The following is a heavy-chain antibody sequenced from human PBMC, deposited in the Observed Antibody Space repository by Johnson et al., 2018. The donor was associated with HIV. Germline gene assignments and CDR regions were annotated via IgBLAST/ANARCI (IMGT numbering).Heavy chain of an antibody. V-gene: IGHV3-20*04. Sequence: EVQLMESGGGVVRPGGSLRLSCAASGFNVDDDALSWVRQVPGKGLEWVSGINSDGGTREYVNSVTGRFTISRDNSKNTLYLQMGSLRIEDGAVYYRARTNWNDDAGGAIDIWGQGTTVTVSS. CDR3: ARTNWNDDAGGAIDI. CDR2: INSDGGTR. CDR1: GFNVDDDA. J-gene: IGHJ3*02. D-gene: IGHD1-1*01.